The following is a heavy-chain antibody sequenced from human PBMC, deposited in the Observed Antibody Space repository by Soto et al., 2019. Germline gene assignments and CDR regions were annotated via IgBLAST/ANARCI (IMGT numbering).Heavy chain of an antibody. D-gene: IGHD6-6*01. CDR3: ARRLSSQLVGVDNYYFDY. CDR1: GGSISSGLSSSNYY. Sequence: QLQLQESGPGLVKPSETLSLTCTVSGGSISSGLSSSNYYWGWIRQSPGKGLEWIGSIYHTGNTYYNPSLNRRVTISIDTSKNQFSLKLSSVTAADTAVYYCARRLSSQLVGVDNYYFDYWGQGTLVTVAS. CDR2: IYHTGNT. V-gene: IGHV4-39*01. J-gene: IGHJ4*02.